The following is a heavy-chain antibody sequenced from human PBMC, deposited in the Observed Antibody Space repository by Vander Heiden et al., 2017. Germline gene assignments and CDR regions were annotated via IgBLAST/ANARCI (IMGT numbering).Heavy chain of an antibody. Sequence: EVQLVQSGAEVKKPGESLKISCKGSGYSFGSYWIGWVRQMPGKGLEWMGVIYPGDSDVRYSPSFEGQVTISADKSINTAYLQWNSLKASDTAIYYCARQEIQLSFTMGRGGWFDPWGQGTLDTVSS. CDR1: GYSFGSYW. V-gene: IGHV5-51*01. CDR3: ARQEIQLSFTMGRGGWFDP. J-gene: IGHJ5*02. CDR2: IYPGDSDV. D-gene: IGHD3-10*01.